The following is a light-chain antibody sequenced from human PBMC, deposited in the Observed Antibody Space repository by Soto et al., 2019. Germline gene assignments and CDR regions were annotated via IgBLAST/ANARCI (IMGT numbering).Light chain of an antibody. V-gene: IGKV1-39*01. CDR1: QRISSY. CDR3: QQSYSAPYT. Sequence: DIQMTQSPSYLSASVGDRVTITCRASQRISSYLNWYQQKPGKAPKLLIYAASSFQSGVPSRFSGSGSGTDFTLTISSLQPEDFATYYCQQSYSAPYTFGQGTKLEIK. CDR2: AAS. J-gene: IGKJ2*01.